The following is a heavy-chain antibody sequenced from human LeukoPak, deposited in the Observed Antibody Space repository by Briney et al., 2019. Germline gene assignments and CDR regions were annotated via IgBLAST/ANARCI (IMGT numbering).Heavy chain of an antibody. CDR2: INHSGST. CDR1: GGSFSGYY. CDR3: ARGNVDGYNYGYYYYYMDV. Sequence: SETLSLTCAVYGGSFSGYYWSWIRQPPGKGLEWIGEINHSGSTNYNPSLKSRVTISVDTSKNQFSLKLSSVTAADTAVYYCARGNVDGYNYGYYYYYMDVWGKGTTVTISS. J-gene: IGHJ6*03. V-gene: IGHV4-34*01. D-gene: IGHD5-24*01.